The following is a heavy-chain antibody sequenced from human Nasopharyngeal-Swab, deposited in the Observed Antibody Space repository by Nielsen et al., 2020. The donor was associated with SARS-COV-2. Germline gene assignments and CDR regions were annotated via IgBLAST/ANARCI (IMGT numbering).Heavy chain of an antibody. CDR3: ARGSRFTIFGVVPDYYYGMDV. V-gene: IGHV4-4*07. D-gene: IGHD3-3*01. CDR1: GGSISSYY. J-gene: IGHJ6*02. Sequence: SETLSLTCTVSGGSISSYYWSWLRQPAGKGLEWIGRIYTSGSTNYNPSLKSRVTMSVDTSKNQFSLKLSSVTAADTAVYYCARGSRFTIFGVVPDYYYGMDVWGQGTTVTVSS. CDR2: IYTSGST.